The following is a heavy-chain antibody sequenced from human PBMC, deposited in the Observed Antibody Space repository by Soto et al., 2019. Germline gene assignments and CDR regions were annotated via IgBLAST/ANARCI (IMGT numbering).Heavy chain of an antibody. CDR3: AKVWRYYDSSGYSPLRYYFDY. J-gene: IGHJ4*02. CDR1: GFTFSSYA. Sequence: GGSLRLSCAASGFTFSSYAMSWVRQAPGKGLEWVSAIRGTGGSTYYADSVKGRFTISRDNSKNTLYLQMNSRRAEDTAVYYCAKVWRYYDSSGYSPLRYYFDYWGQGTLVTVSS. D-gene: IGHD3-22*01. V-gene: IGHV3-23*01. CDR2: IRGTGGST.